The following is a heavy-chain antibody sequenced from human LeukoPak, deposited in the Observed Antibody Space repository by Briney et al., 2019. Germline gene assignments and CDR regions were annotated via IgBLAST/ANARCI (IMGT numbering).Heavy chain of an antibody. D-gene: IGHD2-2*02. CDR3: VIYLAGAGY. V-gene: IGHV3-66*01. J-gene: IGHJ4*02. CDR2: IYSGGST. CDR1: GFTFSSYA. Sequence: PGGSLRLSCAASGFTFSSYAMHWVRQAPGKGLEWVSVIYSGGSTYYADSVKGRFTISRDNSKNTLYLQMNSLRAEDTAVYYCVIYLAGAGYWGQGTLVTVSS.